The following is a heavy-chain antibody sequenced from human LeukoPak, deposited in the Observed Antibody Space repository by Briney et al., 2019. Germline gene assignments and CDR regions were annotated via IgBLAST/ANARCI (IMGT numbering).Heavy chain of an antibody. CDR2: IYYSGST. Sequence: SETLSLTCTVSRGSISSYYWSWIRQPPGKGLEWIGYIYYSGSTNYNPSLKSRVTISVDTSKNQFSLKLSSVTAADTAAYYCARTGGRGYSYGYFNYWGQGTLVTVSS. CDR3: ARTGGRGYSYGYFNY. V-gene: IGHV4-59*01. CDR1: RGSISSYY. J-gene: IGHJ4*02. D-gene: IGHD5-18*01.